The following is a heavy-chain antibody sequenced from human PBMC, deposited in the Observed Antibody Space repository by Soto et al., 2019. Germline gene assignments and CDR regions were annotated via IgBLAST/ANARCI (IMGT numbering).Heavy chain of an antibody. CDR3: ARHHMIVAPDALDI. V-gene: IGHV5-51*01. D-gene: IGHD3-22*01. J-gene: IGHJ3*02. Sequence: PVEALKISCKGSGYSFTSYWSGWVRQMSGKGLEWMRIIYRGASDTSYSPSFQGQVTLSADKSISTAYPQWGSLKASNTAMDYWARHHMIVAPDALDIWEQGPMVTV. CDR1: GYSFTSYW. CDR2: IYRGASDT.